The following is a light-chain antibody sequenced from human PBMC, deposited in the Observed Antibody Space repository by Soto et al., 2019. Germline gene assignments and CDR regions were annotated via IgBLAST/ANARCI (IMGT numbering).Light chain of an antibody. J-gene: IGKJ5*01. CDR2: GAS. Sequence: EIVLTQSPGTLYLSPGERATLSCRASQSVSSSYLAWYQQKPGQAPRLLIYGASSRATGIPERFSGSGSGTDFTLTISRLEPEDFAVYYCQQYGSSPPITFGQGTRLEIK. CDR1: QSVSSSY. CDR3: QQYGSSPPIT. V-gene: IGKV3-20*01.